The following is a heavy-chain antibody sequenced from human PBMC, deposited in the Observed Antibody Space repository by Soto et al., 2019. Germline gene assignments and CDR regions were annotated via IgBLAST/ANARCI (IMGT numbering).Heavy chain of an antibody. V-gene: IGHV1-3*01. D-gene: IGHD7-27*01. CDR3: ARDTGDGTFDF. CDR2: INAGYGNT. Sequence: ASVKVSCKASGYTFSSYAMHWLRQASGQRLEWMGWINAGYGNTKSSQKFQDRVTISRDTSASTAYMELTSLRSEDTAVYYCARDTGDGTFDFWGQGTLVTVSS. CDR1: GYTFSSYA. J-gene: IGHJ4*02.